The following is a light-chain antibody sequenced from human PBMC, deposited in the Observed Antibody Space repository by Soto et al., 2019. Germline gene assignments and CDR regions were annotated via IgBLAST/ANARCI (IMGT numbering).Light chain of an antibody. CDR1: SSNIGSNT. CDR2: SNN. J-gene: IGLJ2*01. V-gene: IGLV1-44*01. Sequence: QSVLTQPPSASGTPGQRVTISCSGSSSNIGSNTVNWYQQLTGTAPKHLTSSNNQRPSGVPDRFSVSKSGTSASLAISVLQSEDEAAYYCAACDDSHVVFGGGTKLTVL. CDR3: AACDDSHVV.